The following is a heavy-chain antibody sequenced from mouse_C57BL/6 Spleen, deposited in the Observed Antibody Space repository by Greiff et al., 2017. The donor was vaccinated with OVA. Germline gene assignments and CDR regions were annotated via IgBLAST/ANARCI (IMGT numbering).Heavy chain of an antibody. CDR3: ARGETGTRFAY. CDR2: IYPGDGDT. D-gene: IGHD4-1*01. CDR1: GYAFSSYW. J-gene: IGHJ3*01. Sequence: QVQLQQSGAELVKPGASVMISCKASGYAFSSYWMNWVKQRPGKGLEWIGQIYPGDGDTNYNGKFKGKATLTADKSSSTAYMQLSSLTSEDSAVYFCARGETGTRFAYWGQGTLVTVSA. V-gene: IGHV1-80*01.